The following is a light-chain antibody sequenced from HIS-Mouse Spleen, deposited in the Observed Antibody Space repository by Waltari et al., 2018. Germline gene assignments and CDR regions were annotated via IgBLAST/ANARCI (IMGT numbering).Light chain of an antibody. V-gene: IGLV2-8*01. J-gene: IGLJ2*01. CDR1: SSDVGGDNY. Sequence: QSALTQPPSASGSPGQSVTISCTGISSDVGGDNYVSCYQQHPGKAPQLMIYEVSKRPSGVPDRFSGSKSGNTASLTVSGLQAEDEADYYCSSYAGSNNLVFGGGTKLTVL. CDR2: EVS. CDR3: SSYAGSNNLV.